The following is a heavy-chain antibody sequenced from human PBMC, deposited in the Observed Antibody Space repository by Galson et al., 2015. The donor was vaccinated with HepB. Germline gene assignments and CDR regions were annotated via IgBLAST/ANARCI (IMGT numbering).Heavy chain of an antibody. CDR1: GYTFTTNG. J-gene: IGHJ4*02. V-gene: IGHV1-18*04. CDR2: ISAYSGNT. CDR3: ARDRSHSLDN. Sequence: SVKVSCKASGYTFTTNGISWVRQAPGQGLEWMGWISAYSGNTYYAENFEGRVTLTTDTPTSTAYMELRSLRPDDTAIYYCARDRSHSLDNWGQGTLVAVSS. D-gene: IGHD2-15*01.